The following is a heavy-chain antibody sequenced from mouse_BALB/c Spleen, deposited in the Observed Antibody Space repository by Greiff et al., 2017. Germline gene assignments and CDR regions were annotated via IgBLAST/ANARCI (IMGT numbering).Heavy chain of an antibody. V-gene: IGHV5-17*02. CDR1: GFTFSSFG. CDR3: ARGGYEDYYAMDY. D-gene: IGHD3-1*01. Sequence: EVKLVESGGDLVKPGGSLKLSCAASGFTFSSFGMHWVRQAPEKGLEWVAYISSGSSTIYYADTVKGRFTISRDNPKNTLFLQMTSLRSEDTAMYYCARGGYEDYYAMDYWGQGTSVTVSS. CDR2: ISSGSSTI. J-gene: IGHJ4*01.